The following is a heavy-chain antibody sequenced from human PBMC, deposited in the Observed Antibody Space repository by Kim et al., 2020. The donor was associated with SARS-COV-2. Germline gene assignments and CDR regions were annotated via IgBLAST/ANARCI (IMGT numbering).Heavy chain of an antibody. CDR2: ISGSGSTI. D-gene: IGHD2-21*01. Sequence: GGSLRLSCAASGFTFSDYYMSWIRQAPGKGLEWVAYISGSGSTIYCTDSVQGRFTISRDNAKNSLYLQMNSLRAEDTAVDYCARDRNLYSHYLGQGTLVT. CDR1: GFTFSDYY. V-gene: IGHV3-11*01. CDR3: ARDRNLYSHY. J-gene: IGHJ4*02.